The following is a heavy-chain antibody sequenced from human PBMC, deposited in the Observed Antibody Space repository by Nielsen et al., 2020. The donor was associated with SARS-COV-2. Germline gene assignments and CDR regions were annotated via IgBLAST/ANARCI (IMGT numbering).Heavy chain of an antibody. CDR2: ISWNSGSI. D-gene: IGHD3-22*01. J-gene: IGHJ3*02. V-gene: IGHV3-9*01. Sequence: SLRLSCAASGFTFDDYAMHWVRQAPGKGLEWVSGISWNSGSIGYANSVKGRFTISRDNAKNSLYLQMNSLRAEDTALYYCAKLPTLDSSGYYDAFDIWGQGTMVTVSS. CDR1: GFTFDDYA. CDR3: AKLPTLDSSGYYDAFDI.